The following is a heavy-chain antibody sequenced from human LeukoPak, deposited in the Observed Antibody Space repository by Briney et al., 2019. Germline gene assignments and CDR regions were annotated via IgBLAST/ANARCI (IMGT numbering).Heavy chain of an antibody. J-gene: IGHJ4*02. V-gene: IGHV3-15*05. CDR3: TAWGGGTYSSDH. CDR2: SKSSADGGTT. CDR1: GFIFTNVW. Sequence: GGSLRLSCTASGFIFTNVWVSWVRQAPGKGLEWVGRSKSSADGGTTDIAAPDQGRFTISRDDSKNTFFLHMHSLEVEDTATYYCTAWGGGTYSSDHWGQGTLVTVSS. D-gene: IGHD3-10*01.